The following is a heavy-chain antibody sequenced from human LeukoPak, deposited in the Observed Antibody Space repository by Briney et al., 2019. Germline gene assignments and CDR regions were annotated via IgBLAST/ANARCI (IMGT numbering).Heavy chain of an antibody. J-gene: IGHJ4*02. CDR3: ARNLIAARPRFDY. V-gene: IGHV1-2*02. CDR2: INPNSGGT. CDR1: GYTFTGYY. D-gene: IGHD6-6*01. Sequence: GASVKVSCKASGYTFTGYYMHWVRQAPGQGLEWMGWINPNSGGTNYAQKFQGRVTMTRDTSISTAYMELSRLRSDDTAVYYSARNLIAARPRFDYWGQGTLVTVSS.